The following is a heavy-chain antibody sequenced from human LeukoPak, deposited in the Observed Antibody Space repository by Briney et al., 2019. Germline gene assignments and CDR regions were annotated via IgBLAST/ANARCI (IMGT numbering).Heavy chain of an antibody. CDR2: INHSGST. D-gene: IGHD3-22*01. J-gene: IGHJ4*02. CDR1: GGSFSGYY. V-gene: IGHV4-34*01. Sequence: SETLSLTCAVYGGSFSGYYWSGIRQPPGKGLEWIGEINHSGSTNYNPSLKSRVTISVDTSKNQFSLKLSSVTAADTAVYYCARGFANYYDSSGYYYDYWGQGTLVTVSS. CDR3: ARGFANYYDSSGYYYDY.